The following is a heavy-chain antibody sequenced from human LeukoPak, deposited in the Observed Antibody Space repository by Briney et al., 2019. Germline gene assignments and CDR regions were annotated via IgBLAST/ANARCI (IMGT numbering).Heavy chain of an antibody. CDR3: ARGGTPDYGGNSTLFDY. J-gene: IGHJ4*02. CDR2: IKQDGSEK. D-gene: IGHD4-23*01. CDR1: GFTFSSYW. Sequence: PGGSLRLSCAASGFTFSSYWMSWVRQAPGKGLEWVANIKQDGSEKYYVDSVKGRFTISRDNAKNSLYLQMNSLRAEDTAVYYCARGGTPDYGGNSTLFDYWGQGTLVTVSS. V-gene: IGHV3-7*01.